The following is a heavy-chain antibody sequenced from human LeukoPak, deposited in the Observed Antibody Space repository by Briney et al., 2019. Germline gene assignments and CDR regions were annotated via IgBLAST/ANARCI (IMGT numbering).Heavy chain of an antibody. CDR3: ARGPISMVRGVMVPSWFDP. Sequence: PSQTLSLTCTVSGGSISRGSYYWSWLRQPAGKGLEWIGRIYTRGSTNYNPSLKSRVTISVDTSKNQFSLKLSSVTAADTAVYYCARGPISMVRGVMVPSWFDPWGQGTLVTASS. J-gene: IGHJ5*02. CDR2: IYTRGST. D-gene: IGHD3-10*01. CDR1: GGSISRGSYY. V-gene: IGHV4-61*02.